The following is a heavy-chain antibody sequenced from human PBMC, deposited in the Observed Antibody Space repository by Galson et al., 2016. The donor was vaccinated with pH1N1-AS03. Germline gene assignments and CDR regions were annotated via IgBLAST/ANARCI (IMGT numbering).Heavy chain of an antibody. CDR2: INPSSGGT. CDR1: GYTFSDYY. V-gene: IGHV1-2*02. J-gene: IGHJ4*02. CDR3: ARGGGSSLDY. Sequence: SVKVSCKASGYTFSDYYMHWVRQAPGQELEWMGWINPSSGGTKYTQKFQGRVTMTRDTSISTAYMEMSRLTPDDTAVYVCARGGGSSLDYWGQGPLVPVSS. D-gene: IGHD1-26*01.